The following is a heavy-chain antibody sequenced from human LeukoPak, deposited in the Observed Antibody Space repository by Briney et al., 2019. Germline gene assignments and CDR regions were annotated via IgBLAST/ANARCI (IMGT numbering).Heavy chain of an antibody. D-gene: IGHD3-10*01. CDR1: GYTFTTYG. Sequence: ASVKVSCKTSGYTFTTYGISWVRQAPGQGLEWMGWISGYSGNTNYAQQFQGRLTMTTDTSTSTAYMELRSLRSDDTAVYYCARDKGLLWFGEEYYYYGMDVWGQGTTVTVSS. CDR2: ISGYSGNT. CDR3: ARDKGLLWFGEEYYYYGMDV. V-gene: IGHV1-18*01. J-gene: IGHJ6*02.